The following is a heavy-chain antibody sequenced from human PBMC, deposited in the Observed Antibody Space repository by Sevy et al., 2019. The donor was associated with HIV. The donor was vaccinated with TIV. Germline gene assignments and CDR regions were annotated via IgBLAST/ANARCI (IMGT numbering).Heavy chain of an antibody. CDR2: ISSSGDTI. CDR1: GFSISDYY. D-gene: IGHD3-16*01. CDR3: ARDHEKDGELGDYYYYAMDV. V-gene: IGHV3-11*01. J-gene: IGHJ6*02. Sequence: GGSLRLSCAASGFSISDYYMSWIRQAPGKGLQWISYISSSGDTIYYADSVKGRFTISRDNTKNSLYLRLNILRAEDTAVYYCARDHEKDGELGDYYYYAMDVWGRGTTVTVSS.